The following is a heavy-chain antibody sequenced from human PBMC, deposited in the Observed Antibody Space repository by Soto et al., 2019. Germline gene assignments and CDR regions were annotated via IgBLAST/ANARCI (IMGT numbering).Heavy chain of an antibody. CDR3: SRDLGDSGYYYGMEV. CDR1: GYTFTSYA. CDR2: INAGNGNT. V-gene: IGHV1-3*01. J-gene: IGHJ6*01. D-gene: IGHD3-16*01. Sequence: ASVKVSCKASGYTFTSYAMHWVRQAPGQRLEWMGWINAGNGNTKYSQKFQGRVTITRDTSASTAHMELSSLRSEDTAVYYCSRDLGDSGYYYGMEVWRKGTTVTVSS.